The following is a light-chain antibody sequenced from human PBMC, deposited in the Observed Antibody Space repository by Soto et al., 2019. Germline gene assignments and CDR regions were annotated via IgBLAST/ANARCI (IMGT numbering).Light chain of an antibody. J-gene: IGLJ2*01. CDR1: SSDVGGYNH. CDR3: SSYAGSDVV. V-gene: IGLV2-8*01. Sequence: QSALTQPPSASGSPGQSVTISCTGTSSDVGGYNHVSWYQQHPGKAPKLMIYEVSKRPSGVPDRFTGSRSGNTASLTVSGLQDEDEADYYCSSYAGSDVVFGGGTKVTVL. CDR2: EVS.